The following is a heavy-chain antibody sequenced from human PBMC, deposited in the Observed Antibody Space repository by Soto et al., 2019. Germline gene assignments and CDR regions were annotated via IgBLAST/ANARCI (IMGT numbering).Heavy chain of an antibody. V-gene: IGHV4-39*01. J-gene: IGHJ4*02. D-gene: IGHD6-19*01. Sequence: KTSETLSLTCTVSGGSISSSSYYWGWIRQPPGKGLEWIGSIYYSGSTYYNPSLKSRVTISVDTSKNQFSLKLSSVTAADTAVYYCARHSFGLQYSSGWYHDYWGQGTLVTVSS. CDR3: ARHSFGLQYSSGWYHDY. CDR1: GGSISSSSYY. CDR2: IYYSGST.